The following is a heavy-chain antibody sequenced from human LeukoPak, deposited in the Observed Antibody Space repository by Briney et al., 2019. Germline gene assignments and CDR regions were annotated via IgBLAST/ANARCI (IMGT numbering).Heavy chain of an antibody. CDR1: GGTFSGYA. Sequence: SVKVSCKASGGTFSGYAISWLRQAPGQGLEWMGGIIPIFGTANYAQKFQGRVTITTDESTSTAYMELSSLRSEDTAVYYCARNYEPYYYESSGPFDYWGQGTLVTVSS. CDR2: IIPIFGTA. V-gene: IGHV1-69*05. D-gene: IGHD3-22*01. J-gene: IGHJ4*02. CDR3: ARNYEPYYYESSGPFDY.